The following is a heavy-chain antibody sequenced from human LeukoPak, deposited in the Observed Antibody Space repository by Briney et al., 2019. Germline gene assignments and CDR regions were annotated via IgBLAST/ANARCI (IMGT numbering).Heavy chain of an antibody. CDR1: GYTFTSYY. D-gene: IGHD6-13*01. Sequence: ASVKVSCTASGYTFTSYYMHWVRQAPGQGLEWMGIINPSGGSTSYAQKFQGRVTMTRDMSTSTVYMELSSLRSEDTAVYYCARIGLAAGSYYYMDVWGKGTTVTVSS. V-gene: IGHV1-46*01. CDR3: ARIGLAAGSYYYMDV. CDR2: INPSGGST. J-gene: IGHJ6*03.